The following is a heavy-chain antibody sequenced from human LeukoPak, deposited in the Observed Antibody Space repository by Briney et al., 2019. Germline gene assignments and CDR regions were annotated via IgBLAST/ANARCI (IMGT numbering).Heavy chain of an antibody. Sequence: PSETLSLTCAVSSGSVTSTNWWTWVRQPPGKGLEWIGEVHLDGRTNYNPSLTGRLTLSVDLYENHISLKLTSVTAADTAVYYCAREGGFHRPLDYLGQGTLVTVSS. V-gene: IGHV4-4*02. CDR1: SGSVTSTNW. J-gene: IGHJ4*02. CDR3: AREGGFHRPLDY. CDR2: VHLDGRT.